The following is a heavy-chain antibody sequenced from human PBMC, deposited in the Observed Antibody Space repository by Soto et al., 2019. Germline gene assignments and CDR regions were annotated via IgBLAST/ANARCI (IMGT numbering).Heavy chain of an antibody. CDR3: ARDPRNFYFFDN. Sequence: GASVKVPCKASGYTFTSYYMHWVRQAPGQGLEWMGIINPSGGSTSYAQKFQGRVTMTRDTSTSTVYMELSSLRSEDTAVYYCARDPRNFYFFDNWGQGTLVTVSS. CDR2: INPSGGST. D-gene: IGHD4-4*01. CDR1: GYTFTSYY. V-gene: IGHV1-46*01. J-gene: IGHJ4*02.